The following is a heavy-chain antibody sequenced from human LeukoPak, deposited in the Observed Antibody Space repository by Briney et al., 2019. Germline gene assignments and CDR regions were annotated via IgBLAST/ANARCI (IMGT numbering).Heavy chain of an antibody. CDR3: ARPTTADEGRAFDI. V-gene: IGHV4-61*02. J-gene: IGHJ3*02. D-gene: IGHD4-17*01. CDR2: IYTSGST. Sequence: SETLSLTCTVSVGSISSSSYYWSWIRQPAGKGLEWIGRIYTSGSTNYNPSLKSRVTISVDTSKNQFSLKLSSVTAADTAVYYCARPTTADEGRAFDIWGQGTVVTVSS. CDR1: VGSISSSSYY.